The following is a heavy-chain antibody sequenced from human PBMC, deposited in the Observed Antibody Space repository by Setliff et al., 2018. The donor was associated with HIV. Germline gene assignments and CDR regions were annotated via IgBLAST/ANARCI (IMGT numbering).Heavy chain of an antibody. CDR2: ISSSSSYI. D-gene: IGHD3-3*01. J-gene: IGHJ1*01. CDR1: GFTFSSYS. Sequence: PGGSLRLSCAASGFTFSSYSMSWVRQAPGKGLEWVSSISSSSSYIFYADSVKGRFTISRDNDKNSVHLQMTSLRAEDTAVYYCAKDRTTIPRYLQHWGQGTLVTVSS. CDR3: AKDRTTIPRYLQH. V-gene: IGHV3-21*01.